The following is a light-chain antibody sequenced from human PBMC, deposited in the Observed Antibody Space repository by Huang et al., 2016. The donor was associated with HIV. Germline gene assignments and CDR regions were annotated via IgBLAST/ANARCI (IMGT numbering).Light chain of an antibody. Sequence: DIQMTQSPSSLSASVGDRVTITCRASQGVANSLAWYQQKPGKAPKLLLFAAARLQIGVPSRFSGRASGTDYTLTISSLQPEDFATYYCQQYDSTPLTCGQGTKVEIK. V-gene: IGKV1-NL1*01. J-gene: IGKJ1*01. CDR2: AAA. CDR3: QQYDSTPLT. CDR1: QGVANS.